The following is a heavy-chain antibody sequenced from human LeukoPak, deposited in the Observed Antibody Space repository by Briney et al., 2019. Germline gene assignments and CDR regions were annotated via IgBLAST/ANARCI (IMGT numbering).Heavy chain of an antibody. J-gene: IGHJ4*02. CDR1: GGSISSSNW. CDR3: ASRSTVYGFDY. D-gene: IGHD2-8*01. V-gene: IGHV4-4*02. CDR2: IYHSGGT. Sequence: SETLSLTCAVSGGSISSSNWWSWVRQPSGEGLEWIGEIYHSGGTNYNPSLKSRLTISIDRSKTQFSLRLSSVTAADTAFYYCASRSTVYGFDYWGQGTLVTVSS.